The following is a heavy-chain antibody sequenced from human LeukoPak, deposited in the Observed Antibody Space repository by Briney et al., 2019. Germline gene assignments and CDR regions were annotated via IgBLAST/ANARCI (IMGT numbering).Heavy chain of an antibody. D-gene: IGHD1-26*01. CDR2: INHSGST. J-gene: IGHJ4*02. Sequence: SETLSLTCAVYGGSFSGYYWSWIRQPPGKGLEWIGEINHSGSTNYNPSLKSRVTISVDTSKNQFSLKLSSVTAADTAVYYCASASVGATNFDYWGQGTLVTVSS. CDR3: ASASVGATNFDY. V-gene: IGHV4-34*01. CDR1: GGSFSGYY.